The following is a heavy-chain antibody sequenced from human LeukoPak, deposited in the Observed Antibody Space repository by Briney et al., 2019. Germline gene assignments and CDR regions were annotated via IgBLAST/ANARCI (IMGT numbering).Heavy chain of an antibody. D-gene: IGHD3-9*01. CDR1: GLTFGDYA. CDR2: INWNGGST. J-gene: IGHJ4*02. CDR3: AKTPASRFFDSRQYYFDY. Sequence: GGSLRLSCTASGLTFGDYAMSWFRQAPGKGLERVSGINWNGGSTSYADSVKGRFTISRDNAKNSLYLQMNSLRAEDTAVYYCAKTPASRFFDSRQYYFDYWGQGTLVTVSS. V-gene: IGHV3-20*04.